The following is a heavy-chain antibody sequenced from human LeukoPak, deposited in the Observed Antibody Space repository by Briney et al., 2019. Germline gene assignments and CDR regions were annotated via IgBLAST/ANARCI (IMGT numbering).Heavy chain of an antibody. CDR3: AHISSSWPDY. CDR2: IGGSGGRT. CDR1: GFTFSSYA. D-gene: IGHD6-13*01. V-gene: IGHV3-23*01. Sequence: GGALRLSCAHSGFTFSSYAMTWVRQAPGKGLEWVSTIGGSGGRTYYADSVKGRFTISRDNSKNTLYLQMNSLRAEDTAVYYCAHISSSWPDYWGQGTLVTVSS. J-gene: IGHJ4*02.